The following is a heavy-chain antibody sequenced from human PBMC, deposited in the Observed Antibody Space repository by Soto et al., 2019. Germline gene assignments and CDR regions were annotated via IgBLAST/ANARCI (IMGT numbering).Heavy chain of an antibody. CDR2: MSPGGGST. CDR1: GFTFSSYA. J-gene: IGHJ6*02. Sequence: EVQLLESGGGLVQSGGSLRLSCAASGFTFSSYAMSWVRQAPGKGLEWVSTMSPGGGSTYYADSVKGRFTISRDNTKNTLYLQMNSLRAEDTALYYCVRNSGSYYYYGMDVWGQGTTVTVSS. CDR3: VRNSGSYYYYGMDV. V-gene: IGHV3-23*01. D-gene: IGHD2-15*01.